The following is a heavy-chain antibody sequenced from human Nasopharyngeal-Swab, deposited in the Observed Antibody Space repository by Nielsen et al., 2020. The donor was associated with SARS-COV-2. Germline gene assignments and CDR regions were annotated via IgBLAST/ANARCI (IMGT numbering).Heavy chain of an antibody. CDR1: GGTFSSYA. J-gene: IGHJ6*02. V-gene: IGHV1-69*04. D-gene: IGHD2-15*01. CDR3: AVALYDYYYYGMDV. Sequence: SVNVSCKPSGGTFSSYAISWVRQAPGQGLEWMGRIIPILGIANCAQKFQGRVTITADKSTGTAYMELSSLRSEDTAVYYSAVALYDYYYYGMDVWGQGTTVTVSS. CDR2: IIPILGIA.